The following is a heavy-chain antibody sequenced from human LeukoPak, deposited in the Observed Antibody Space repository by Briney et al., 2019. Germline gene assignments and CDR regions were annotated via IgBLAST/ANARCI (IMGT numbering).Heavy chain of an antibody. CDR3: ARSGPYCGGDCYLRY. J-gene: IGHJ4*02. Sequence: SQTLSLTCTVSGGSISSGSYYWSWIRQPAGKGLEWIGRIYTSGSTNYNPSLKSRVTISVDTSKNQFSLKLSSVTAADTAVYYCARSGPYCGGDCYLRYWGQGTLSPSPQ. V-gene: IGHV4-61*02. CDR2: IYTSGST. CDR1: GGSISSGSYY. D-gene: IGHD2-21*02.